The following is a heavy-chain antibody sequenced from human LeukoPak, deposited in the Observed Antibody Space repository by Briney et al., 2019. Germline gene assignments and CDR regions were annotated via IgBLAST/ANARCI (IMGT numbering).Heavy chain of an antibody. D-gene: IGHD3-22*01. CDR1: GFTFSTYD. CDR3: ATPKADYYPFDV. Sequence: PGGSLRLSCSASGFTFSTYDMHWVRQAPGKGLEWLAFIRYDGSYQYYADSVNGRFTISRDNSKNTLYLQMNSLRPEDTAVYYCATPKADYYPFDVWAQGTLVTVSS. CDR2: IRYDGSYQ. J-gene: IGHJ4*02. V-gene: IGHV3-30*02.